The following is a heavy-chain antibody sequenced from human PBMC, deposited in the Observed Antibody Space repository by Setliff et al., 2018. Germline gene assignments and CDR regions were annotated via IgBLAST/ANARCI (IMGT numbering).Heavy chain of an antibody. CDR1: GYTFTGYS. J-gene: IGHJ6*04. CDR3: ARGTDYHGSGSYWAKDV. D-gene: IGHD3-10*01. V-gene: IGHV1-2*06. Sequence: ASVKVSCKASGYTFTGYSMHWVRQAPGQGLEWMGRINPNSGGTNYAQKFQGRVTMTRDTSITTVYMDLSSLKSDDTAVYYCARGTDYHGSGSYWAKDVWGKGTTVTVSS. CDR2: INPNSGGT.